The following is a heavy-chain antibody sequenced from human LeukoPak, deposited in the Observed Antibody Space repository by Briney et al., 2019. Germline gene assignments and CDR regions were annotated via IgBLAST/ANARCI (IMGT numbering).Heavy chain of an antibody. D-gene: IGHD2-2*01. CDR1: GYTFTSYG. J-gene: IGHJ4*02. CDR3: ARYGRGTSPSRFDY. V-gene: IGHV1-18*01. Sequence: ASVKVSCKASGYTFTSYGISWVRQAPGQGLEWMGWISAYNCNTNYAQKLQGRVTMTTDTSTSTAYMELSRLRSEDTAVYYCARYGRGTSPSRFDYWGQGTLLTVSS. CDR2: ISAYNCNT.